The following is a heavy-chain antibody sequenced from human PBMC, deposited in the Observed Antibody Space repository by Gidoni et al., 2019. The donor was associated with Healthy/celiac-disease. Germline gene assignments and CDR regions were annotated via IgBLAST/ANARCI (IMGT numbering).Heavy chain of an antibody. CDR2: IIPIFGTA. V-gene: IGHV1-69*01. CDR3: ARGYCSGGSCYSTPPTQYFQH. Sequence: QVQLVQSGAEVKKPGSSVKVSCKASGGTFRSYAISWVRQAPGQGLEWMGGIIPIFGTANYAQKFQGRVTITADESTSTAYMELSSLRSEDTAVYYCARGYCSGGSCYSTPPTQYFQHWGQGTLVTVSS. D-gene: IGHD2-15*01. CDR1: GGTFRSYA. J-gene: IGHJ1*01.